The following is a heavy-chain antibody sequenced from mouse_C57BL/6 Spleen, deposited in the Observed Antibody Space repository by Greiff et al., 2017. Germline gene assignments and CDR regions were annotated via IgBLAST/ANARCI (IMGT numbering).Heavy chain of an antibody. CDR2: ISNGGGST. CDR1: GFTFSDYY. CDR3: ARGYDYLFAY. J-gene: IGHJ3*01. D-gene: IGHD2-4*01. Sequence: EVQVVESGGGLVQPGGSLKLSCAASGFTFSDYYMYWVRQTPEKRLEWVAYISNGGGSTYYPDTVKGRFTISRDNAKNTLYLQMSRLKSEDTAMYYCARGYDYLFAYWGQGTLVTVSA. V-gene: IGHV5-12*01.